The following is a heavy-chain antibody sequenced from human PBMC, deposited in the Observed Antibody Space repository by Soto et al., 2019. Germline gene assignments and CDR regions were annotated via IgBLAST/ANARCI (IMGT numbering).Heavy chain of an antibody. CDR1: GFAFSSHP. Sequence: GGSLRLSCAASGFAFSSHPMSCFLHAPEKGLEWVAGISDGGDLTYNADSVRGRFTISRDNSRNTLYLQMNSLRAEDTAVYYCARRVIGSSRAFDIWGQGTMVTVSS. V-gene: IGHV3-23*01. D-gene: IGHD3-10*01. CDR2: ISDGGDLT. J-gene: IGHJ3*02. CDR3: ARRVIGSSRAFDI.